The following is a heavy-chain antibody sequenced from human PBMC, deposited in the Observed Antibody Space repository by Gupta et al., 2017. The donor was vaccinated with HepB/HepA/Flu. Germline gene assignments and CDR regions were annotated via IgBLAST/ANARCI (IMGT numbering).Heavy chain of an antibody. J-gene: IGHJ4*02. CDR1: GGPISSSSYY. D-gene: IGHD3-10*01. CDR2: IYYSGST. CDR3: ARLVVGMGFGEPDY. Sequence: QLQLQESGPGLVKPSETLSLTCTVSGGPISSSSYYWGWIRQPPGKGLEWIGSIYYSGSTYYNPSLKSRVTISVDTFKNQFSLKLSSVTAADTAVYYCARLVVGMGFGEPDYWGQGTLVTVSS. V-gene: IGHV4-39*01.